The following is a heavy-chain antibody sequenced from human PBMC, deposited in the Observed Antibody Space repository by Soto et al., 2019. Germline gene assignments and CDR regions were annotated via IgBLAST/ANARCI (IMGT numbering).Heavy chain of an antibody. CDR1: GYTFTSYG. Sequence: ASVKVSCKASGYTFTSYGISWVRQAPGQGLEWMGWISAYNGNTNYAQKLQGRVTMTTDTSTSTAYMGLRSLRSDDTAVYYCARTRGYAYYYYGMDVWGQGTTVTVSS. CDR3: ARTRGYAYYYYGMDV. D-gene: IGHD5-12*01. J-gene: IGHJ6*02. V-gene: IGHV1-18*01. CDR2: ISAYNGNT.